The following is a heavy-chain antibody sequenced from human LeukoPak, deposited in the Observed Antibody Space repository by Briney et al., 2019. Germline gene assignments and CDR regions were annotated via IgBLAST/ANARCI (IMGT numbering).Heavy chain of an antibody. CDR1: GYTFTGYY. J-gene: IGHJ5*02. CDR2: INPNSGGT. V-gene: IGHV1-2*02. CDR3: ARVATMINWFDP. D-gene: IGHD5-12*01. Sequence: ASVKVSCKASGYTFTGYYMHWVRQAPGQGLEWMGWINPNSGGTNYAQKFQGRVTMTRDTSISTAYMELSRLRSDDTAVYYCARVATMINWFDPWGQGTLVTVSS.